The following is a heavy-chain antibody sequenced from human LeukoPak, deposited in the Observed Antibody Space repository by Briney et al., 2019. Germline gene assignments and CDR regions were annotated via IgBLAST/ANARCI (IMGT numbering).Heavy chain of an antibody. V-gene: IGHV3-15*01. Sequence: PGGSLRLSCAASGFTFSDDWMNWVRQAPGKGPEWVGHIKARRAGGTTEYAAPVGGRFTISRDDSRSILYLQMNNLKTEDTALYYCPRGHYGPWGLGTLVTVSS. D-gene: IGHD3-10*01. CDR3: PRGHYGP. CDR2: IKARRAGGTT. CDR1: GFTFSDDW. J-gene: IGHJ5*02.